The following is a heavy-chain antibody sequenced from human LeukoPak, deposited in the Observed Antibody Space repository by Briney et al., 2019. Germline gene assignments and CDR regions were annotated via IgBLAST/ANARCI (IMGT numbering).Heavy chain of an antibody. D-gene: IGHD2-8*01. V-gene: IGHV1-69*05. CDR1: GGTFSSYA. CDR3: ARDGCTNGVCHFDY. CDR2: IIPIFGTA. J-gene: IGHJ4*02. Sequence: GASVKVSCKASGGTFSSYAISWVRQAPGQGLEWMGRIIPIFGTANYAQKFQGRVTITTHESTSTAYMELSSLRSEDTAVYYCARDGCTNGVCHFDYWGQGTLVTVSS.